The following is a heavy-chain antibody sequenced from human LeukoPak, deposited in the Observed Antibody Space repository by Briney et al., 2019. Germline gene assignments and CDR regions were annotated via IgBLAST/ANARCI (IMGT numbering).Heavy chain of an antibody. Sequence: SETLSLTCTVSGGSVRSYYWSWIRQPAGKGLEWIGQIYSSGTSNYNPSLKSRLTMSVDTSKNQVSLKLSSVTAADTAVYYCARDTHISLIVVGDAFEIWGQGTMVTVSS. CDR2: IYSSGTS. CDR1: GGSVRSYY. V-gene: IGHV4-4*07. D-gene: IGHD3-22*01. CDR3: ARDTHISLIVVGDAFEI. J-gene: IGHJ3*02.